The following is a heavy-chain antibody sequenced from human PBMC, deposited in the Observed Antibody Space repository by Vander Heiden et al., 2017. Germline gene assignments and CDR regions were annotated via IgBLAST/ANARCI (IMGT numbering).Heavy chain of an antibody. CDR2: ISGSGGST. CDR3: AKDEGGRDYFDY. V-gene: IGHV3-23*01. Sequence: EVQLLESGGGLVQPGGSLRLSCSASGFTFSSYAMGWVRQAPGKGLEWVSAISGSGGSTYYADSVKGRFTISRDNSKNTLYLQMNSLRAEDTAVYYCAKDEGGRDYFDYWGQGTLVTVS. D-gene: IGHD3-16*01. CDR1: GFTFSSYA. J-gene: IGHJ4*02.